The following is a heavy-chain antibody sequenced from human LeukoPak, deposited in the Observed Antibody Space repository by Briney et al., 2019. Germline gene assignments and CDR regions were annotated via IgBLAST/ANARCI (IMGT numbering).Heavy chain of an antibody. CDR2: IDSTSTYI. CDR1: RFTFSTYS. Sequence: TGGSLRLSCAASRFTFSTYSMNWVRQAPGKGLEWVSSIDSTSTYIYYADSVKGRFTISRDNAKNSLYLQKDSLRAEDTAVYYCARDSLVGSTTPVFDYWGQGTLVTVSS. CDR3: ARDSLVGSTTPVFDY. V-gene: IGHV3-21*04. J-gene: IGHJ4*02. D-gene: IGHD1-26*01.